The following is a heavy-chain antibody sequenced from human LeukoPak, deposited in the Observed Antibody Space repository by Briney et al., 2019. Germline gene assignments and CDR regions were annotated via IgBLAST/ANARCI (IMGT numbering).Heavy chain of an antibody. CDR1: GGSFRDYY. V-gene: IGHV4-34*01. CDR2: INHSGST. D-gene: IGHD2-2*02. J-gene: IGHJ5*02. Sequence: SETLSLTCGVYGGSFRDYYWSWIRQSPGKGLEWIGEINHSGSTNYNPSLKSRVTISLDTSKNQFSLKLSSVTAADTAVYYCARVWVVVSPAIFRDTPKKNWFDPWGQGTLVTVSS. CDR3: ARVWVVVSPAIFRDTPKKNWFDP.